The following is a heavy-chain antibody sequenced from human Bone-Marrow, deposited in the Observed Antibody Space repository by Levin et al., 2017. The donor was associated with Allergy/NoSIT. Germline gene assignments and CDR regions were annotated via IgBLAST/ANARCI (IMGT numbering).Heavy chain of an antibody. J-gene: IGHJ3*02. CDR3: ARHLDCSSTSGAFDI. CDR1: GGSISSYY. V-gene: IGHV4-59*08. Sequence: GSLRLSCTVSGGSISSYYWSWIRQPPGKGLEWIGYIYYSGSTNYNPSLKSRVTISVDTSKNQFSLKLSSVTAADTAVYYCARHLDCSSTSGAFDIWGQGTMVTVSS. D-gene: IGHD2-2*01. CDR2: IYYSGST.